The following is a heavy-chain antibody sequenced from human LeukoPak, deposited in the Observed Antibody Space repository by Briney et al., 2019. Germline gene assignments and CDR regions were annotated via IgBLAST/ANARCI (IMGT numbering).Heavy chain of an antibody. CDR1: GGSISSSSYY. J-gene: IGHJ4*02. V-gene: IGHV3-66*01. CDR2: IYSGGST. D-gene: IGHD6-13*01. Sequence: ETLSLTCTVSGGSISSSSYYWGCVRQAPGKGLEWVSVIYSGGSTYYADSVKGRFTISRDNSKNTLYLQMNSLRAEDTAVYYCATEQRAAAGPWYFDYWGQGTLVTVSS. CDR3: ATEQRAAAGPWYFDY.